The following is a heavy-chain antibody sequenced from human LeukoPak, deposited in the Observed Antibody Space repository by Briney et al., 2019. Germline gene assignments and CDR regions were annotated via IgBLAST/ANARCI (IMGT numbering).Heavy chain of an antibody. CDR3: ARDTGILWFGERYFDY. CDR2: IYHSGST. J-gene: IGHJ4*02. CDR1: GGSISSGGYY. Sequence: PQTLSLTCTVSGGSISSGGYYWSWIRQPPGKGLEWIGYIYHSGSTYYNPSLKSRVTISVDRSKNQFSLKLSSVTAADTAVYYCARDTGILWFGERYFDYWGQGTLVTVSS. D-gene: IGHD3-10*01. V-gene: IGHV4-30-2*01.